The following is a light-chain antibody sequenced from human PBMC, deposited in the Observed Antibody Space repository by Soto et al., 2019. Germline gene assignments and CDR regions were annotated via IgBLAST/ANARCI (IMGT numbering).Light chain of an antibody. V-gene: IGLV2-8*01. CDR2: EVT. CDR3: GSYAGNNVVI. Sequence: QSALTQPPSASGSPRQSVTISCTGTSIDVGGYNYVSWYQQHPGKVPKLLIYEVTRRPSGVPDRFSGSKSGNTASLTVSALQAEDEAHYYCGSYAGNNVVIFGGGTKLTVL. J-gene: IGLJ2*01. CDR1: SIDVGGYNY.